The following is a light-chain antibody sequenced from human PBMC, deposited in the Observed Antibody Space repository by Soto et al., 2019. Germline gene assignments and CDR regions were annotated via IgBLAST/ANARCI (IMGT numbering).Light chain of an antibody. Sequence: EIVLTQSPATLSLSPGERATLSCRASQSVSSYLLWYQQKPGQAPRLLIYDASNRATGIPARFSGSGSETDFTLTISSLEPEDFAVYYCQHYYNWPRTFGQGTKVDIK. CDR2: DAS. V-gene: IGKV3-11*01. CDR1: QSVSSY. CDR3: QHYYNWPRT. J-gene: IGKJ1*01.